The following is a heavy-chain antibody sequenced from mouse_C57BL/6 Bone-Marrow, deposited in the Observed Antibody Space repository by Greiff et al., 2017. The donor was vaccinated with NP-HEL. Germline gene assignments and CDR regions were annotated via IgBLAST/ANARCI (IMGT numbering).Heavy chain of an antibody. CDR2: ISDGGSYT. V-gene: IGHV5-4*01. D-gene: IGHD2-4*01. CDR3: AREGYDYDSLFAY. CDR1: GFTFSSYA. J-gene: IGHJ3*01. Sequence: EVQLVESGGGLVKPGGSLKLSCAASGFTFSSYAMSWVRQTPEKRLEWVATISDGGSYTYYPDNVKGRFTISRDNAKNNLYLQMSHLKSEDTAMYYCAREGYDYDSLFAYWGQGTLVTVSA.